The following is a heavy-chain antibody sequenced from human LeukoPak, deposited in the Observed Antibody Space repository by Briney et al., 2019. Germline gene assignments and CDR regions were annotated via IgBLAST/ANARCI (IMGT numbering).Heavy chain of an antibody. V-gene: IGHV3-48*03. CDR2: ISSSGSTI. J-gene: IGHJ6*03. CDR1: GFTFSSYE. Sequence: GGSLRLSCAASGFTFSSYEMNWVRQAPGKGLEWVSYISSSGSTIYYADSVKGRFTISRDNAKNSLYLQMNSLRAEDTAIYYCARDPYSGSYGDSYYYYMDVWGKGTTVTISS. CDR3: ARDPYSGSYGDSYYYYMDV. D-gene: IGHD1-26*01.